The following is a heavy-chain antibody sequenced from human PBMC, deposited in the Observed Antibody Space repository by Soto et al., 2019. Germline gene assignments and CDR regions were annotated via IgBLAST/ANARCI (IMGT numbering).Heavy chain of an antibody. CDR1: GFTFKSNS. CDR3: AKGGIAARHVWFDP. Sequence: GGSLRLSCVASGFTFKSNSMSWVRQPPGKGLEWVSAISGSSDYIYYSDSVKGRFTISRDNSKNTLYLQMNSLRAEDTAVYYCAKGGIAARHVWFDPWGQGTLVTVSS. D-gene: IGHD6-6*01. V-gene: IGHV3-23*01. CDR2: ISGSSDYI. J-gene: IGHJ5*02.